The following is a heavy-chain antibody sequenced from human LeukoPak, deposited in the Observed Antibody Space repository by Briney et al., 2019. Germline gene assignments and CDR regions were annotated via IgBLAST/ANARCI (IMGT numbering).Heavy chain of an antibody. V-gene: IGHV4-61*02. Sequence: SETLSLTCTVSGGSISSGSYYWSWIRQPAGKGLEWIGRIYTSGSTNYNPSLKSRVTIPVDTSKNQFSLKLSSVTAADTAVYYCAREVYCGGDCHTPAEYFQHWGQGTLVTVSS. J-gene: IGHJ1*01. D-gene: IGHD2-21*01. CDR2: IYTSGST. CDR1: GGSISSGSYY. CDR3: AREVYCGGDCHTPAEYFQH.